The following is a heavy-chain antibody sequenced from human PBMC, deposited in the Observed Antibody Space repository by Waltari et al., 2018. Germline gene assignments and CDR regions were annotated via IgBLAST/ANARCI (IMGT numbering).Heavy chain of an antibody. CDR2: IYYSGST. D-gene: IGHD3-10*01. V-gene: IGHV4-59*01. J-gene: IGHJ4*02. Sequence: QVQLQESGPGLVKPSETLSLTCTVSGGSISSYYWSWIRQPPGKGLEWIGYIYYSGSTNSNPSRNSRGTISVDTSKNQFSLTRSSVTAADTAVDYCARGPTPYYYGSGSYFDYWGQGTLVTVSS. CDR3: ARGPTPYYYGSGSYFDY. CDR1: GGSISSYY.